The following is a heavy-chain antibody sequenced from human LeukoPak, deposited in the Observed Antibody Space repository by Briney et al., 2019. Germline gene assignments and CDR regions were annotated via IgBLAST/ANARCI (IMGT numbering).Heavy chain of an antibody. Sequence: GGSLRLSCAASGFTFSSYGMHWVRQAPGKGLEWVAFIRYDGSNKYYADSVKGRFTISRDNSKNTLYLQMNSLRAEDTAVYYCATEVDSPPDYWGQGTLVTVSS. V-gene: IGHV3-30*02. CDR1: GFTFSSYG. J-gene: IGHJ4*02. CDR2: IRYDGSNK. D-gene: IGHD3-9*01. CDR3: ATEVDSPPDY.